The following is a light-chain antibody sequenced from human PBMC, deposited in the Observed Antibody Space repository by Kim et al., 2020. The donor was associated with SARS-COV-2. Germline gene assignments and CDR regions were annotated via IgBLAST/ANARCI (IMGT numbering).Light chain of an antibody. CDR1: TSNIGTNS. Sequence: GQRVTISYSGSTSNIGTNSVNWYQQLPGTAPKLLIYRNDHRPSGFPDRFSGSKSGTSASLAISGLQSEDEADYYCSAWDDSLNGVIFGGGTQLTVL. CDR3: SAWDDSLNGVI. CDR2: RND. V-gene: IGLV1-44*01. J-gene: IGLJ2*01.